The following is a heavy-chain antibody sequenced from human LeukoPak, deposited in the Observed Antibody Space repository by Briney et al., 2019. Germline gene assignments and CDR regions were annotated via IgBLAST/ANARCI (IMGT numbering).Heavy chain of an antibody. CDR3: AKSGSSWYPDYYYYGMDV. D-gene: IGHD6-13*01. V-gene: IGHV3-23*01. Sequence: GGSLRLSCEGSGFTFSSYAMSWVRQAPGKGLEWVSAISGSGGSTYYADSVKGRFTISRDNSKNTLYLQMNSLRAEDTAVYYCAKSGSSWYPDYYYYGMDVWGQGTTVTVSS. J-gene: IGHJ6*02. CDR1: GFTFSSYA. CDR2: ISGSGGST.